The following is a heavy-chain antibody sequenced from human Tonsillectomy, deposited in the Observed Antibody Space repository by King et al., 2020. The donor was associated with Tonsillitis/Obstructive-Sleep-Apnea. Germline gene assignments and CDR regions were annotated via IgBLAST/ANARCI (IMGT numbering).Heavy chain of an antibody. V-gene: IGHV3-33*01. J-gene: IGHJ5*02. CDR2: IWYDGSNK. D-gene: IGHD3-10*01. CDR1: GFTFSSYG. Sequence: VQLVESGGGVVQPGRSLRLSCAASGFTFSSYGMHWVRQAPGKGLAWVAVIWYDGSNKYDADSVKGRFTISRDNSKNTLYLQMNSLRAEDTAVYYCARGITMVQGVIIFNWFDPWGQGTLVTVSS. CDR3: ARGITMVQGVIIFNWFDP.